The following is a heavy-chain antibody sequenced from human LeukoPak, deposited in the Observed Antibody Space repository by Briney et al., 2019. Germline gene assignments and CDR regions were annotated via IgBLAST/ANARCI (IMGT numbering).Heavy chain of an antibody. CDR1: GGSFSGYY. D-gene: IGHD3-10*01. CDR2: INHSGST. CDR3: ARRSVRVPSDY. Sequence: SSETLSLTCAVYGGSFSGYYWSWIRQPPGKGLEWIGEINHSGSTNYNPSLKSRVTISVDTSKNQFSLKLSSVTAADTAVYYCARRSVRVPSDYWGQGTLVTVSS. J-gene: IGHJ4*02. V-gene: IGHV4-34*01.